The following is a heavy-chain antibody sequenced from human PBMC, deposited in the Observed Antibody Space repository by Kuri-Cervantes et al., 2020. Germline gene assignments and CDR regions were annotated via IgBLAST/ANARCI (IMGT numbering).Heavy chain of an antibody. Sequence: ASVKVSCKASGCTFTGYYMHWVRQAPGQGLEWMGWINPNSGGTNYAQKFQGRVTMTRDTSISTAYMELSRLRSDDTAVYYCARDMGSYYRNDAFDIWGQGTMVTVSS. CDR2: INPNSGGT. V-gene: IGHV1-2*02. CDR1: GCTFTGYY. D-gene: IGHD1-26*01. CDR3: ARDMGSYYRNDAFDI. J-gene: IGHJ3*02.